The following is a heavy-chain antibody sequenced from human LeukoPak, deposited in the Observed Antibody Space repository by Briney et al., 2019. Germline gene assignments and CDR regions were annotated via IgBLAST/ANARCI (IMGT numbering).Heavy chain of an antibody. Sequence: SETLSLTCAVYGGSFSGYYWSWIRQPPGKGLEWIGYIYYSGSTNYNPSLKSRVTISVDTSKNQFSLKLSSVTAADTAVYYCARSRGYSGYDSPSAFDYWGQGTLVTVSS. CDR2: IYYSGST. J-gene: IGHJ4*02. V-gene: IGHV4-59*01. CDR3: ARSRGYSGYDSPSAFDY. CDR1: GGSFSGYY. D-gene: IGHD5-12*01.